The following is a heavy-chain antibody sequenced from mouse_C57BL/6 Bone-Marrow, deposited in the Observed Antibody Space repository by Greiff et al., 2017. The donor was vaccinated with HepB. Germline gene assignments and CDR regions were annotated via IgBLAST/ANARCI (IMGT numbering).Heavy chain of an antibody. CDR1: GYTFTSYW. J-gene: IGHJ3*01. CDR2: IYPSDSET. CDR3: ARTHYGSSSY. Sequence: QVQLQQPGAELVRPGSSVKLSCKASGYTFTSYWMDWVKQRPGQGLEWIGNIYPSDSETHYNQKFKDKATLTVDKSSSTAYMQLSSLTSEDSAVYYCARTHYGSSSYWGQGTLVTVSA. V-gene: IGHV1-61*01. D-gene: IGHD1-1*01.